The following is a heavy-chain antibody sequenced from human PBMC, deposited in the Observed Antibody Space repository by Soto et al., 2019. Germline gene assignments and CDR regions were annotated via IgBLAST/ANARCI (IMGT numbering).Heavy chain of an antibody. V-gene: IGHV3-48*03. Sequence: PGGSLRLSCAASGFAFSNYEMNWVRQAPGKGLEWVSCISLSGSTIYYADSVKGRFTISRDDAKDSLYLEMDSLRADDTAVYYCARESFSASPNFFDYWGHGTLVTVSS. CDR1: GFAFSNYE. CDR2: ISLSGSTI. CDR3: ARESFSASPNFFDY. D-gene: IGHD1-26*01. J-gene: IGHJ4*01.